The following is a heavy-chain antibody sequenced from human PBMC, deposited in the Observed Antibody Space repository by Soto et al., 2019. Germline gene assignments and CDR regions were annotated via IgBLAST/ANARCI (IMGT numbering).Heavy chain of an antibody. J-gene: IGHJ5*02. Sequence: QVQLQQWGAGLLKPSETLSLTCAVYGGSFSGYYWSWIRQPPGKGLEWIGEINHSGSTNYNPSLKSRVTISVDTSKNQFSLKLSSVTAAGTAVYYCARGVSCSGGSCYWFDPWGQGTLVTVSS. CDR3: ARGVSCSGGSCYWFDP. V-gene: IGHV4-34*01. CDR1: GGSFSGYY. D-gene: IGHD2-15*01. CDR2: INHSGST.